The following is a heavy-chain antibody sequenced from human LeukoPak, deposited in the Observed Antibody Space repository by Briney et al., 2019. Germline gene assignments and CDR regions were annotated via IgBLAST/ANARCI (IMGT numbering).Heavy chain of an antibody. J-gene: IGHJ4*02. Sequence: PSETLSLTCTVSGGSVSSGSYYWSWIRQPLGKGLEWIAYIYYSGSTNYNPSLKSRVTISVDTSKNQFSLKLSSVTAADTAVYYCARVAVVRGLMYSDYWGQGTLVTVSS. CDR3: ARVAVVRGLMYSDY. CDR2: IYYSGST. CDR1: GGSVSSGSYY. D-gene: IGHD3-10*01. V-gene: IGHV4-61*01.